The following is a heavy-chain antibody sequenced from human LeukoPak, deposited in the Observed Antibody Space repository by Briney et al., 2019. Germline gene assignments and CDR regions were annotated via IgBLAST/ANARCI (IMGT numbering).Heavy chain of an antibody. CDR1: GGSISSYY. D-gene: IGHD6-19*01. V-gene: IGHV4-59*01. Sequence: SETLSLTCTVSGGSISSYYWSWIRQPPGKGLEWIGYIYYSGSTNYNPSLKSRVTISVDTSKNQFSLKLSSVTAADTAVYYCARTGWLAFDYWGQGTLVTVSS. CDR2: IYYSGST. CDR3: ARTGWLAFDY. J-gene: IGHJ4*02.